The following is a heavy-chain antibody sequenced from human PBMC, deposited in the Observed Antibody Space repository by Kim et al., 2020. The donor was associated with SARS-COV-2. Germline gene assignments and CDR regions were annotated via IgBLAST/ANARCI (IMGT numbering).Heavy chain of an antibody. CDR2: IDPSDSYT. CDR3: ARTYGSGSYFNGNRFDP. J-gene: IGHJ5*02. CDR1: GYSFTSYW. D-gene: IGHD3-10*01. V-gene: IGHV5-10-1*01. Sequence: GESLKISCKGSGYSFTSYWISWVRLMPGKGLEWMGRIDPSDSYTNYSPSFQGHVTIPADKSISTAYLPWSSLKASDTAMYYCARTYGSGSYFNGNRFDPWGQGTLVSVSS.